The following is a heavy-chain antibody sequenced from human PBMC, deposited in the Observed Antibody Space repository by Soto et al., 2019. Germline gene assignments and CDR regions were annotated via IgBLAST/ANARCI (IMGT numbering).Heavy chain of an antibody. CDR1: GFTFSSYA. V-gene: IGHV3-23*01. J-gene: IGHJ5*02. D-gene: IGHD3-9*01. CDR2: ISGSGGTT. Sequence: GGSLRLSCTASGFTFSSYAMSWVRQAPGKGLEWVSAISGSGGTTYYADSVKGHFTISRDNSKNTLYLQMNSLRAEDTAVYYCAKDTRPTILTGYPYNCFGPWGQGTLVTVSS. CDR3: AKDTRPTILTGYPYNCFGP.